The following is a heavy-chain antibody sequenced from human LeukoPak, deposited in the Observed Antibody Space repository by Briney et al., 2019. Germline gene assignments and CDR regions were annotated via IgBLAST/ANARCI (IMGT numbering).Heavy chain of an antibody. Sequence: SETLSLTCTVSGDSISSYYWSWIRQPAGKGLEWLGRIYASGSTNYNPSLKSRVTMSVDTSKNQFSLKLSSVTAADTAVYYCARGRSPTTGDYWGQGTLVTASS. CDR3: ARGRSPTTGDY. CDR1: GDSISSYY. CDR2: IYASGST. V-gene: IGHV4-4*07. J-gene: IGHJ4*02. D-gene: IGHD1-26*01.